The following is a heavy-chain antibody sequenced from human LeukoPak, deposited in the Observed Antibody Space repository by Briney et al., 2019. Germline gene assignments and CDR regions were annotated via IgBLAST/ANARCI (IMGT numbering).Heavy chain of an antibody. D-gene: IGHD4-17*01. CDR3: ARDRGLYDYGDPLDY. CDR1: GYTFTSYG. CDR2: ISAYNGNT. V-gene: IGHV1-18*01. J-gene: IGHJ4*02. Sequence: GASVKVSCKASGYTFTSYGISWVRQAPGQGLEWMGWISAYNGNTNYAQKFQGRVTMTRDTSISTAYMELSRLRSDDTAVYYCARDRGLYDYGDPLDYWGQGTLVTVSS.